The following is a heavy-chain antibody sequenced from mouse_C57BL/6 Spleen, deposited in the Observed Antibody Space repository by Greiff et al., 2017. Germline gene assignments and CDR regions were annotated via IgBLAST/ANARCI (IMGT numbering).Heavy chain of an antibody. CDR2: IWRGGST. CDR1: GFSLTSYC. D-gene: IGHD1-1*01. Sequence: VQLQESGPGLVQPSQTLSITCTVSGFSLTSYCVHWVRQSPGQGLEWMGVIWRGGSTDYNAAFISRLSISKDNAKSQVFFKMNSLQADDTAIYYCARTGSSYAMDYWGQGTSVTVSS. V-gene: IGHV2-2*01. CDR3: ARTGSSYAMDY. J-gene: IGHJ4*01.